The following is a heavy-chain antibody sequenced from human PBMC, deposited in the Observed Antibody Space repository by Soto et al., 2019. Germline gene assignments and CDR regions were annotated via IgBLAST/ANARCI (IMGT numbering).Heavy chain of an antibody. CDR3: ASLRVQL. CDR2: INQDGSGK. V-gene: IGHV3-7*01. J-gene: IGHJ1*01. Sequence: GGSLRLSCAASGFTFSDAWMNWVRQAPGKGLEWVANINQDGSGKYYVDSVKGRFTISRDNPKNSLFLEMNSLRAEDTAVYYCASLRVQLWGQGTLVTVSS. CDR1: GFTFSDAW.